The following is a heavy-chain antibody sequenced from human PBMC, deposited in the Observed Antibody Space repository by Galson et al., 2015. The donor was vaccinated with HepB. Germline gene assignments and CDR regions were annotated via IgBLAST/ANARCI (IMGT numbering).Heavy chain of an antibody. CDR2: IIPMLGIA. J-gene: IGHJ6*02. Sequence: SVKVSCKASGGTFSKDTISWVRQAPGQGLEWMGRIIPMLGIANHALKFQGRITFTADKSTSTAYMELSSLRSEDTAVYYCARDHMDHYNYYAMDVWGQGTTVTVSS. V-gene: IGHV1-69*04. D-gene: IGHD2-21*01. CDR3: ARDHMDHYNYYAMDV. CDR1: GGTFSKDT.